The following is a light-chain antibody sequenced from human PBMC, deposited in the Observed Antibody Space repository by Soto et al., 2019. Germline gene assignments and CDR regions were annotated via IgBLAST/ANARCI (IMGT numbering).Light chain of an antibody. CDR1: SGYVGTYSL. CDR3: CLYVGATNYV. Sequence: QSALGHPAAVSWSTGHSITISCTGASGYVGTYSLVSWYQQHPGKAPKVVIYEGHKRPSGVPDRFSGSTSVNTASLTISGLQTDEEADYYCCLYVGATNYVFGTGTRVTAL. V-gene: IGLV2-23*01. CDR2: EGH. J-gene: IGLJ1*01.